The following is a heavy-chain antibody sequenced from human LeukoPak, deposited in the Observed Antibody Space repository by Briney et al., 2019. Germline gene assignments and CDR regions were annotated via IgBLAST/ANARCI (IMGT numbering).Heavy chain of an antibody. CDR1: GGSISSYY. D-gene: IGHD1-26*01. CDR2: IYYSGST. J-gene: IGHJ4*02. CDR3: ARVRPYSGSYYPTYYFDY. V-gene: IGHV4-59*01. Sequence: PSETLSLTCTVSGGSISSYYWSWIRQPPGKGLEWIGYIYYSGSTNYNPSLKSRVTISVDTSKNQFSLKLSSVTAADTAVYYCARVRPYSGSYYPTYYFDYWGQGTLVTVSS.